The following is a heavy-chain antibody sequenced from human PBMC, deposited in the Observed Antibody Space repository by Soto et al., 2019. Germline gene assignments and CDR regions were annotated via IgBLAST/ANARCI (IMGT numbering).Heavy chain of an antibody. CDR2: INTNTGNP. CDR3: AKASLRLAPNWYFDL. CDR1: GYTFTSYA. Sequence: ASVKVSCKASGYTFTSYAMNWVRQAPGQGLEWMGWINTNTGNPTYAQGFTGRFVFSLDTSVSTAYLQICSLKAEDTAVYYCAKASLRLAPNWYFDLWGRGTLVTVSS. J-gene: IGHJ2*01. V-gene: IGHV7-4-1*01. D-gene: IGHD1-1*01.